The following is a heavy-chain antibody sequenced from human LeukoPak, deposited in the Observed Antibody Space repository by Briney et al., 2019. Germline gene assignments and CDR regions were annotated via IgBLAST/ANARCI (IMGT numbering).Heavy chain of an antibody. V-gene: IGHV4-4*07. CDR2: IYTSGST. CDR1: GGSISSYY. J-gene: IGHJ3*02. CDR3: AREPRDSSGWYGSYAFDI. Sequence: SETLSLTCTVSGGSISSYYWSWIRQTAGKGLEWIGRIYTSGSTNYNPSLKSRVTMSVDTSKNQFSLKLSSVTAADTAVYYCAREPRDSSGWYGSYAFDIWGQGTMVTVSS. D-gene: IGHD6-19*01.